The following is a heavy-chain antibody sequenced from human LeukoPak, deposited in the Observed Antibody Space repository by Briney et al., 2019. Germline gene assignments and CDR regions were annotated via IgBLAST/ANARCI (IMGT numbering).Heavy chain of an antibody. CDR2: FDPEDGET. V-gene: IGHV1-24*01. CDR3: ATKSDSNYGYYYYYMDV. J-gene: IGHJ6*03. D-gene: IGHD4-11*01. CDR1: GYTFTSYG. Sequence: ASVKVSCKASGYTFTSYGISWVRQALGKGLEWMGSFDPEDGETIYAQKFQGRVTMTEDTFTDTVYMELSSLRSEDTAVYYCATKSDSNYGYYYYYMDVWGKGTTVTVSS.